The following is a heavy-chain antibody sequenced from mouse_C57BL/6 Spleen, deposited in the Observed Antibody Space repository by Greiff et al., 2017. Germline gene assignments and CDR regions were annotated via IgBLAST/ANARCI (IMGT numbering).Heavy chain of an antibody. J-gene: IGHJ4*01. CDR2: ISSGGDYI. CDR3: TRDGLLDDYDEGAMDY. CDR1: GFTFSSYA. V-gene: IGHV5-9-1*02. D-gene: IGHD2-4*01. Sequence: EVKLQESGEGLVKPGGSLKLSCAASGFTFSSYAMSWVRQTPEKRLEWVAYISSGGDYIYYADTVKGRFTISRDNARNTLYLQMSSLKSEDTAMYYCTRDGLLDDYDEGAMDYWGQGTSVTVSS.